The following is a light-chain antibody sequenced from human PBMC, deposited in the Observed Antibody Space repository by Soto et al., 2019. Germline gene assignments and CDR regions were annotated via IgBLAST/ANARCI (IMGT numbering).Light chain of an antibody. J-gene: IGKJ4*01. CDR3: QQYDNVPLT. CDR2: DAS. CDR1: QDISDY. V-gene: IGKV1-33*01. Sequence: DVQMTQSPSSLSAAVGDRVTITCQASQDISDYLNWYQHKPGEAPKLLIYDASKLEAGVPSRFSVRGSLTDFNFSISSLQPDDIATYYCQQYDNVPLTFGGGTKVEIK.